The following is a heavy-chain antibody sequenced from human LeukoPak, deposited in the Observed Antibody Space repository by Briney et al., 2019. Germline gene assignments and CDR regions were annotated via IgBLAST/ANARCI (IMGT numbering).Heavy chain of an antibody. CDR1: GYTFTSYY. V-gene: IGHV1-2*02. J-gene: IGHJ4*02. D-gene: IGHD6-13*01. CDR2: INTKNAAT. Sequence: ASVKVSCKASGYTFTSYYMHWVRQAPGQGLEGMGWINTKNAATNYAQKFQGRVTMTRHTPSGTVYMERSSLSSDDTAVYYCARTLYIAAAPGGLYYWGQGTLVTVSS. CDR3: ARTLYIAAAPGGLYY.